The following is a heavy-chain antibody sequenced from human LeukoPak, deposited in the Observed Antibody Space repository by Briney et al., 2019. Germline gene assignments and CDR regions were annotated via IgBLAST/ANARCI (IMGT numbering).Heavy chain of an antibody. Sequence: PGGSLRLSCAASGFTFSSYSMNWVRQAPGKGLEWVSYISSSSSTIYYADSVKGRFTISRDNAKNSLYLQMNSLRAEDTAVYYCARVREDYVWGSYRYSGLDYWGQGTLVTVSS. CDR3: ARVREDYVWGSYRYSGLDY. D-gene: IGHD3-16*02. V-gene: IGHV3-48*01. CDR2: ISSSSSTI. CDR1: GFTFSSYS. J-gene: IGHJ4*02.